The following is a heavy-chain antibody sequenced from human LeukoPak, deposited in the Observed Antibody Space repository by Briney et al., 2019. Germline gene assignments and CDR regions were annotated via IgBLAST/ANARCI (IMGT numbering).Heavy chain of an antibody. CDR2: IYYSGST. D-gene: IGHD6-19*01. V-gene: IGHV4-61*08. CDR3: ARGGTSGWYY. CDR1: GGSVSSGDYY. Sequence: SETLSLTCTVSGGSVSSGDYYWSWIRQPPGKGLEWIGYIYYSGSTNYNPSLKSRVTISVDTSKNQFSLKLSSVTAADTAVYYCARGGTSGWYYWGQGTLVTVSS. J-gene: IGHJ4*02.